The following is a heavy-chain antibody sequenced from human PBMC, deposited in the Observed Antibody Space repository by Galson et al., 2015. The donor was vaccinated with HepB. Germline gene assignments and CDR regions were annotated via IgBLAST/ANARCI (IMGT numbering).Heavy chain of an antibody. J-gene: IGHJ3*02. V-gene: IGHV1-18*01. CDR1: GYTFTSYG. D-gene: IGHD3-16*02. Sequence: SVKVSCKASGYTFTSYGISWVRQAPGQGLEWMGWISAYNGNTNYAQKLQGRVTMTTDTSTSTAYMELRSLRSDDTAVYYCARVYRDYVWGSYRYGLNIGDIWGQGTVVTVSS. CDR3: ARVYRDYVWGSYRYGLNIGDI. CDR2: ISAYNGNT.